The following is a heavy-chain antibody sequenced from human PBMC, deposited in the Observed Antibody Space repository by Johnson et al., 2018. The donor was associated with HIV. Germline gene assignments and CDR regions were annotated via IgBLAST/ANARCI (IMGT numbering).Heavy chain of an antibody. Sequence: VQLVESGGGLVQPGGSLRLSCAASGFTVSSNYMSWVRQAPGKGLEWVSVIYDGGRTYYGDSVKGRFTISGDTSKNTLHLEMNSLRAEDTAMYYCARGTIIMFRGVIGFDIWGQGTMVTVSS. D-gene: IGHD3-10*01. V-gene: IGHV3-66*01. CDR3: ARGTIIMFRGVIGFDI. CDR2: IYDGGRT. CDR1: GFTVSSNY. J-gene: IGHJ3*02.